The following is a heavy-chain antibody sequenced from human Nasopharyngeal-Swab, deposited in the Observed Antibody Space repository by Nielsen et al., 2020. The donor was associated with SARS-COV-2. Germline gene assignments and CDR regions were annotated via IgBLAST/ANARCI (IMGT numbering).Heavy chain of an antibody. CDR3: TTLSGYPGGY. V-gene: IGHV3-15*01. CDR2: IKSKTDGGTT. CDR1: GLTLGNYW. J-gene: IGHJ4*02. D-gene: IGHD4-23*01. Sequence: GESLKISCAASGLTLGNYWMSWVRQAPGKGLEWVGRIKSKTDGGTTDYAAPVKGRFTISRDDSKNTLYLQMNSLKTEDTAVYYCTTLSGYPGGYWGQGTLVTVSS.